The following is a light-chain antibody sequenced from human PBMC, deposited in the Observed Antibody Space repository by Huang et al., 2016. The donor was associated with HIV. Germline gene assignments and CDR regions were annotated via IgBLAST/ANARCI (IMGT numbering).Light chain of an antibody. Sequence: DIVVTQSPLSLPVSAGEPASISCRSSFSLLNSVQHNYLDWYLQKPGQAPQLLFYLASYRSPGVPDRFAGNGSGTEFTLAISRVEAEDVGVYYCMQALQTPYTFGQGTKLEI. CDR3: MQALQTPYT. J-gene: IGKJ2*01. CDR1: FSLLNSVQHNY. V-gene: IGKV2-28*01. CDR2: LAS.